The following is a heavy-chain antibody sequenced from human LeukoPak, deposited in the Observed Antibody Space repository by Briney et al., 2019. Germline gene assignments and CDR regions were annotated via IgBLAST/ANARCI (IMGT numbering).Heavy chain of an antibody. D-gene: IGHD3-3*01. J-gene: IGHJ4*02. CDR1: GFTFSDAW. CDR2: IKSKSDGGTT. CDR3: TLRSGYYRGGFDY. Sequence: GGSLRLSCVVSGFTFSDAWMTWVRQAPGKGLEWVGRIKSKSDGGTTDYGAPVKGRFTISRDDSKNTLDLQMNSLTIEDTAVYFCTLRSGYYRGGFDYWVQGTLVTVSS. V-gene: IGHV3-15*01.